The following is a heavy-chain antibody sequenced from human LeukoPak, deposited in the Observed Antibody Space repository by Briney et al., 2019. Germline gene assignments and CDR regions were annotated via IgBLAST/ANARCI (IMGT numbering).Heavy chain of an antibody. CDR2: ISSSGSTI. CDR3: AGSYGSGSYYAY. J-gene: IGHJ4*02. Sequence: LSLTCTVSGGSISSYYWSWIRQAPGKGLEWVSYISSSGSTIYYADSVKGRFTISRDNAKNSLYLQMNSLRAEDTAVYYCAGSYGSGSYYAYWGQGTLVTVSS. V-gene: IGHV3-11*04. CDR1: GGSISSYY. D-gene: IGHD3-10*01.